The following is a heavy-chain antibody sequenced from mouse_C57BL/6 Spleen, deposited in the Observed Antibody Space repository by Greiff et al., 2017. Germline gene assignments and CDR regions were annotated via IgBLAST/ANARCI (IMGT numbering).Heavy chain of an antibody. CDR1: GYTFTDYN. CDR3: ARDPGYYAMNY. CDR2: INPNNGGT. J-gene: IGHJ4*01. V-gene: IGHV1-18*01. Sequence: EVQLQQSGPELVKPGASVKISCKASGYTFTDYNMDWVKQSHGKSLEWIGDINPNNGGTIYNQKFKGKATLTVDKSSSTAYMELRSLTSEDTTGYYCARDPGYYAMNYGGQETSVTVSP.